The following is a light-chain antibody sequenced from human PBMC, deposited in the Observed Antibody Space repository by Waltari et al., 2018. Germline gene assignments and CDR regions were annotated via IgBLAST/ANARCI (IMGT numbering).Light chain of an antibody. J-gene: IGLJ3*02. Sequence: SYVLTQPTSVAVAPGKTARITFWGNELGRKSVQWYQQKPGQAPVVVMSYDSDRPSGIPERFSGSNSGNTATLTITRVEAGDEADYYCQVWDRNPDHTEVFGGGTRVTVL. CDR1: ELGRKS. V-gene: IGLV3-21*04. CDR2: YDS. CDR3: QVWDRNPDHTEV.